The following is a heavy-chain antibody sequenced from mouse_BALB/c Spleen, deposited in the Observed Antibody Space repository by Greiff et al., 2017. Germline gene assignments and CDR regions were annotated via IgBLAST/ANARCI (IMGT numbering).Heavy chain of an antibody. D-gene: IGHD1-1*01. CDR2: IWGDGST. Sequence: VKVVESGPGLVAPSQSLSITCTVSGFSLTGYGVNWVRQPPGKGLEWLGMIWGDGSTDYNSALKSRLSISKDNSKSQVFLKMNSLQTDDTARYYCARDGDYGSREYYFDYWGQGTTLTVSS. CDR3: ARDGDYGSREYYFDY. V-gene: IGHV2-6-7*01. J-gene: IGHJ2*01. CDR1: GFSLTGYG.